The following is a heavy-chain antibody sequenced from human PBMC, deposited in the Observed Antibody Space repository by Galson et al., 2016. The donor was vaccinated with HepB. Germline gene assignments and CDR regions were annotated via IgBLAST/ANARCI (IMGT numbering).Heavy chain of an antibody. V-gene: IGHV4-34*01. CDR1: GGSLSGYY. CDR2: IHHSGSP. Sequence: LTCGVYGGSLSGYYWSWVRQSPGQGLEWIGEIHHSGSPNYNPSLKSRVSMSVDTSKNQFSLKLSSVTAADTAVYYCGTDTVAGTGSDHWGQGTLVTVSS. CDR3: GTDTVAGTGSDH. D-gene: IGHD6-19*01. J-gene: IGHJ4*02.